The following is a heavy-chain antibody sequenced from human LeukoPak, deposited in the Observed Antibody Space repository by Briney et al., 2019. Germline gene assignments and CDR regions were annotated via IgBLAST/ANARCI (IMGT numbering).Heavy chain of an antibody. V-gene: IGHV5-51*01. CDR1: GSIFTSYW. CDR3: ARLAAGQFNWFDP. J-gene: IGHJ5*02. CDR2: IYPGDSDT. Sequence: GASLQISCKGSGSIFTSYWIGWVRQLPGKGLEWMGIIYPGDSDTRYSPSFQGQVTISADKSSSTAYLQWSSLKASDTAMYYCARLAAGQFNWFDPWGQGTLVTVSS. D-gene: IGHD6-13*01.